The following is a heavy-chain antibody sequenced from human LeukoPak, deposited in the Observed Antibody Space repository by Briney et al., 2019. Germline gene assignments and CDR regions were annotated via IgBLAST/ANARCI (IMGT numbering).Heavy chain of an antibody. J-gene: IGHJ4*02. CDR3: AKAYHYGAGSSFDY. D-gene: IGHD3-10*01. Sequence: GGSLRLSCAASGFTFTNYAMSWVRQAPGKGLEWVSAISARGDNTYYADSVKGRFSTSRDNSQNTQYLQMNSLRAEDTAIYYCAKAYHYGAGSSFDYWGQGILVTVSS. CDR2: ISARGDNT. CDR1: GFTFTNYA. V-gene: IGHV3-23*01.